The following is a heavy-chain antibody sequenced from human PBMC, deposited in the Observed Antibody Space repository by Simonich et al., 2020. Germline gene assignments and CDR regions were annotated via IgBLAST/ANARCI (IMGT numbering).Heavy chain of an antibody. J-gene: IGHJ3*02. CDR2: INHSGST. D-gene: IGHD3-16*01. CDR3: ARPLGIVWAFDI. V-gene: IGHV4-34*01. CDR1: GGSFSGYY. Sequence: QVQLQQWGAGLLKPSETLSLTCAVYGGSFSGYYWSWIRQPPGKGREWIGEINHSGSTNYNPSLMSRCTISVDTSKNQFSLKLSSVTAADTAVYYCARPLGIVWAFDIWGQGTMVTVSS.